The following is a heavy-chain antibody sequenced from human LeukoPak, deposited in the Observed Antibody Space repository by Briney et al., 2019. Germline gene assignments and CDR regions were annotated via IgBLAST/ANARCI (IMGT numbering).Heavy chain of an antibody. CDR3: ARGNYGFDY. CDR1: GFIFSDYE. Sequence: GGSLRLSCAASGFIFSDYERYWVRQAPGKGLVWVSRILADGTTTMYADSVKGQFTISRDNAKNTLYLQMNSLRAEDTAAYYCARGNYGFDYWGQGTLVIVSS. D-gene: IGHD1-7*01. J-gene: IGHJ4*02. V-gene: IGHV3-74*03. CDR2: ILADGTTT.